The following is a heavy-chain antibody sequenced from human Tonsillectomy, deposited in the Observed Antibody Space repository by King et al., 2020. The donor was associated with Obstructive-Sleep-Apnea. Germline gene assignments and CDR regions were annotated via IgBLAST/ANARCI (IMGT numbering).Heavy chain of an antibody. J-gene: IGHJ6*02. CDR2: ISYDGSNK. CDR1: GFTFSSYG. D-gene: IGHD6-19*01. Sequence: VQLVQSGGGVVQPGRSLRLSCAASGFTFSSYGMHWVRQAPGKGLEWVAVISYDGSNKYYADSVKGRFTISRDNSKNTQYLQMNSLRAEDTAVYYCAKDSVKKVGFSGWYGSYYYYGMDVWGQGTTVTVSS. V-gene: IGHV3-30*18. CDR3: AKDSVKKVGFSGWYGSYYYYGMDV.